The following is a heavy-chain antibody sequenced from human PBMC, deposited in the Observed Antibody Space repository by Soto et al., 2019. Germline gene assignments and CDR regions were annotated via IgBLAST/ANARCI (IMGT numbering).Heavy chain of an antibody. CDR1: GGSVNGYD. D-gene: IGHD3-3*01. Sequence: SETLSLTGAVYGGSVNGYDCNWIRQPPWKGLEWIGEINHTGVTHYNPSLKSRVTMSVDTSKNQFSLRLSSVTAADTAIYYCATRITVFGLLIPPFDPWGQGIQVTVSS. J-gene: IGHJ5*02. CDR2: INHTGVT. CDR3: ATRITVFGLLIPPFDP. V-gene: IGHV4-34*01.